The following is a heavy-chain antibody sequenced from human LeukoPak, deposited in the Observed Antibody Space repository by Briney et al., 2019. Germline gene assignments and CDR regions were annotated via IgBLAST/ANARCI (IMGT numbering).Heavy chain of an antibody. D-gene: IGHD6-25*01. V-gene: IGHV4-30-4*08. CDR1: GGSISSVDYY. CDR3: ARVAAHWFDP. J-gene: IGHJ5*02. Sequence: SQTLSLTCTVSGGSISSVDYYWSCIRQSPGKGLEWIGFVYYRGDTYYNPSLKSRVTISIETVKNQFSLRLSPVNAADTAVYYCARVAAHWFDPWGQGTLVTVSS. CDR2: VYYRGDT.